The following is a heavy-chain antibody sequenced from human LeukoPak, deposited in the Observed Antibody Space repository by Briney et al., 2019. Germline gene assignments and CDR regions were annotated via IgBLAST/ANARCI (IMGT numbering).Heavy chain of an antibody. Sequence: PGRSLRLSCAASGFTFSSYAMSWVRQAPGKGLEWVSAISGSGGSTYYADSVKGRFTISRDNSKNTLYLQMNSLRAEDTAVYYCAKGRRSSTSCSLDYWGQGTLVTVSS. CDR3: AKGRRSSTSCSLDY. J-gene: IGHJ4*02. CDR1: GFTFSSYA. CDR2: ISGSGGST. D-gene: IGHD2-2*01. V-gene: IGHV3-23*01.